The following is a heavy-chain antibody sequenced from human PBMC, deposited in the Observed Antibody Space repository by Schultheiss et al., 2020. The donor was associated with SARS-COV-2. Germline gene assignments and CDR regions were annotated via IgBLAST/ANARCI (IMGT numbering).Heavy chain of an antibody. CDR3: VRDRSWWTPYNCFDL. V-gene: IGHV3-21*01. J-gene: IGHJ5*02. D-gene: IGHD2-15*01. CDR2: ISSSSSYI. Sequence: GGSLRLSCAASGFTFSRYGMHWVRQAPGKGLEWVSSISSSSSYIYYADSVKGRFTISRDNAKNSLYLQMNSLRAEDTAVHYCVRDRSWWTPYNCFDLWGRGTLVTVSS. CDR1: GFTFSRYG.